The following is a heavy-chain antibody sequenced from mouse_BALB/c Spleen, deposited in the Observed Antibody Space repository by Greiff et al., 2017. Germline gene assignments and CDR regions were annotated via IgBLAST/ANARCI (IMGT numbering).Heavy chain of an antibody. CDR1: GYTFTDYE. D-gene: IGHD2-3*01. CDR2: IDPETGGT. CDR3: TMYNGYYIMDY. J-gene: IGHJ4*01. Sequence: QVQLQHPGAELVRPGASVTLSCKASGYTFTDYEMHWVKQTPVHGLEWIGAIDPETGGTAYNQKFKGKATLTADKSSSTAYIELRSLTSEDSTVYYCTMYNGYYIMDYWGKGTSDTVTS. V-gene: IGHV1-15*01.